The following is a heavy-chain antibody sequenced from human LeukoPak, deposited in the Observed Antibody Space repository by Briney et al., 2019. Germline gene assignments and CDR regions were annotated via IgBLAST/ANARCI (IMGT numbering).Heavy chain of an antibody. V-gene: IGHV3-23*01. CDR2: ISASGGST. Sequence: GGSLRLSCAASGFTFSSFAMSWVRQAPGKGLEWISVISASGGSTYYADSVKGRFTISRDNSKNTLHLQMNSLRAEDTAVYYCAKGVSIYSYFDNWGQGTLVTVSS. J-gene: IGHJ4*02. CDR3: AKGVSIYSYFDN. CDR1: GFTFSSFA. D-gene: IGHD3-16*02.